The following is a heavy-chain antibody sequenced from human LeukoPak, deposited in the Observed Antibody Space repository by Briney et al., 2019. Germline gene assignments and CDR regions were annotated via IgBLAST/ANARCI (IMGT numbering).Heavy chain of an antibody. D-gene: IGHD1-26*01. CDR3: ARVPLGATHIFDY. CDR1: GGSISNFY. Sequence: NPSETLSLTCTVSGGSISNFYWSWIRQPPGKGLEWIGYIYYSGSTNYNPSLESRVTISVDTSKNQFSLKLTSVTAADTAVYYCARVPLGATHIFDYWGQGTLVTVSS. CDR2: IYYSGST. J-gene: IGHJ4*02. V-gene: IGHV4-59*01.